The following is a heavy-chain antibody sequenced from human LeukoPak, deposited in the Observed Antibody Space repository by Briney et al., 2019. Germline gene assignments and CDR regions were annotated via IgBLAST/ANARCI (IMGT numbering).Heavy chain of an antibody. CDR1: GDSISSSSYY. CDR2: VFYSGST. J-gene: IGHJ4*02. V-gene: IGHV4-39*01. Sequence: SETLSLTCTVSGDSISSSSYYWGWIRQPPGKGLEWIGSVFYSGSTYYNPSLERRVTISVDTSKNQFSLKQSSVTAADTAVFYCARHLITAAAGTLGNYFDYWGQGTLVTVSS. CDR3: ARHLITAAAGTLGNYFDY. D-gene: IGHD1-1*01.